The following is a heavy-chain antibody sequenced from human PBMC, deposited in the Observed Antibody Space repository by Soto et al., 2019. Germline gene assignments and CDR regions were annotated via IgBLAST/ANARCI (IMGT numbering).Heavy chain of an antibody. D-gene: IGHD3-3*01. V-gene: IGHV3-30*18. CDR3: AKVDYDFWSGSPAIDY. Sequence: GGSLRLSCAASGFTFSSYGMHWVRQAPGKGLEWVAVISYDGSNKYYADSVKGRFTISRDNSKNTLYLQMNSLRAEDTAVYYCAKVDYDFWSGSPAIDYWGQGTLVTVSS. J-gene: IGHJ4*02. CDR2: ISYDGSNK. CDR1: GFTFSSYG.